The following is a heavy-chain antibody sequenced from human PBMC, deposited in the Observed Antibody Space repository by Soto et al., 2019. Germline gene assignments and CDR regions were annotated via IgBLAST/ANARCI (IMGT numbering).Heavy chain of an antibody. CDR2: IDPTDSDT. D-gene: IGHD3-3*01. CDR1: GYSFTTYW. V-gene: IGHV5-10-1*01. J-gene: IGHJ5*02. CDR3: ATHDAQVDRRLFDP. Sequence: GESLKISCKGSGYSFTTYWTSWVRQMPGKGLEWMGRIDPTDSDTYYSPSFQGHVTFSADKSISTVYLQWSSLKASDTAMYYCATHDAQVDRRLFDPWGQGTLVTVS.